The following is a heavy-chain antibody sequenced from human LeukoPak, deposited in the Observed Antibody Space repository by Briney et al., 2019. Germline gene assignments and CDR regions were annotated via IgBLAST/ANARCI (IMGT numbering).Heavy chain of an antibody. CDR1: GFTFP. Sequence: QSGGSLRLSCAASGFTFPMSLVRQAPGKGLEWVSSISGSGGSTYYADSVKGRFTISRDNSKNTLYLQMNSLRAEDTAVYYCAIMLREDPHWGQGTLVTVSS. J-gene: IGHJ4*02. V-gene: IGHV3-23*01. D-gene: IGHD2-8*01. CDR2: ISGSGGST. CDR3: AIMLREDPH.